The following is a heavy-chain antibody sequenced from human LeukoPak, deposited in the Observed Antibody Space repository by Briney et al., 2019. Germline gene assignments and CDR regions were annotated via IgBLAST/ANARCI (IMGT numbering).Heavy chain of an antibody. J-gene: IGHJ4*02. CDR2: ISSSSSTI. Sequence: PGGSLRLSCVASGFTFSRYSMNWVRQAPGKGLEWVSYISSSSSTIHYADSVKGRFTISRDNAKNSLYLQMNSLRDEDTAVYYCARGCSVTRCYEGDYWGQGSLVTVSS. D-gene: IGHD2-2*01. CDR1: GFTFSRYS. CDR3: ARGCSVTRCYEGDY. V-gene: IGHV3-48*02.